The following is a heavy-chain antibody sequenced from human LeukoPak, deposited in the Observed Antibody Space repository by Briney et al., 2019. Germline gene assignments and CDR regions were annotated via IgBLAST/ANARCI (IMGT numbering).Heavy chain of an antibody. V-gene: IGHV1-2*02. CDR2: INPNSGDT. J-gene: IGHJ3*01. D-gene: IGHD4/OR15-4a*01. CDR3: ARVRRLMQTFDV. CDR1: GYTFTGYY. Sequence: ASVKVSCKASGYTFTGYYMHWVRQAPGQGLEWMGWINPNSGDTNYARKFRGRVSMTRDESVSTAYMELSGLTSDDTAVFYCARVRRLMQTFDVWGQGTMVTVSS.